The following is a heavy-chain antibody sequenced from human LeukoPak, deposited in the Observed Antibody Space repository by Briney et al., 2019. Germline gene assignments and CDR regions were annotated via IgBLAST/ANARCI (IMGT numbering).Heavy chain of an antibody. CDR3: AKDRSAEYYFDY. Sequence: GGSLRLSCAASGFTFSSYGMHWVRQAPGKGLEWVAFIRYDGSNKYYADSVKGRFTISRDNSKDTLYLQMNSLRAEDTAVYYCAKDRSAEYYFDYWGQGTLVTVSS. V-gene: IGHV3-30*02. CDR1: GFTFSSYG. CDR2: IRYDGSNK. J-gene: IGHJ4*02.